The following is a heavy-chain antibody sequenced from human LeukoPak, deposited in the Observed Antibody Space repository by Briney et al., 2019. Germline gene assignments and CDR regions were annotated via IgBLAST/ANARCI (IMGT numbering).Heavy chain of an antibody. CDR1: GFTFSSYA. D-gene: IGHD3-3*01. V-gene: IGHV3-23*01. Sequence: GGSLRLSCAASGFTFSSYAMSWVRQAPGKGLEWVSAISGSGGSTYYADSVKGRFTISRDNSKNTLYLQMNSLRAEDTAVYYCAKGSIFGVVINYYMDVWGKGTTVTVSS. J-gene: IGHJ6*03. CDR2: ISGSGGST. CDR3: AKGSIFGVVINYYMDV.